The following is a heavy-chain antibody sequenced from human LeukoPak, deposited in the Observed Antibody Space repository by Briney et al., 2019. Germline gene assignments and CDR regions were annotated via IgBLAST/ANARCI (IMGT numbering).Heavy chain of an antibody. J-gene: IGHJ5*01. D-gene: IGHD2-2*01. V-gene: IGHV1-69*13. Sequence: GASVKVSCKASGGTFSSYAISWVRQAPGQGLEWMGGIIPIFGTANYAQKFQGRVTITADESTSTAYMELSSLRSEDTAVYYCARGGIVVVPADDWFAYWGQGTLVTVSS. CDR1: GGTFSSYA. CDR2: IIPIFGTA. CDR3: ARGGIVVVPADDWFAY.